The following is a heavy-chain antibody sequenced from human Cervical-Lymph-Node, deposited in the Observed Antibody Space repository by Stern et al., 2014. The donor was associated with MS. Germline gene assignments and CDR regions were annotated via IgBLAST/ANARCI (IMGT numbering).Heavy chain of an antibody. J-gene: IGHJ3*01. Sequence: VHLVESGAEVKKPGSSVKVSCRDSGGTFSNFSFAISWVRQAPGQGLEWMGGLIPLLGTTTYTQKFQGRLTLTADKSTSTAYMELSSLRSEDTAVYYCARAGVWFGNLFDACELWGQGTMVTVSS. CDR3: ARAGVWFGNLFDACEL. V-gene: IGHV1-69*06. D-gene: IGHD3-10*01. CDR1: GGTFSNFSFA. CDR2: LIPLLGTT.